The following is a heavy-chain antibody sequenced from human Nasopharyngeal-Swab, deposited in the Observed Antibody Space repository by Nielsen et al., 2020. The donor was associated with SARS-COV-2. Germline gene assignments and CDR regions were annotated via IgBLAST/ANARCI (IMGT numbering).Heavy chain of an antibody. CDR1: GGSISSYY. V-gene: IGHV4-59*13. CDR3: ARERSARDWYFDL. D-gene: IGHD2-15*01. Sequence: GSLRLSCTVSGGSISSYYWSWIRQPPGKGLEWIGYIYYSGSTNYNPSLKSRVTISVDTSKNQFSLKLSSVTAADTAVYYCARERSARDWYFDLWGRGTLVTVSS. CDR2: IYYSGST. J-gene: IGHJ2*01.